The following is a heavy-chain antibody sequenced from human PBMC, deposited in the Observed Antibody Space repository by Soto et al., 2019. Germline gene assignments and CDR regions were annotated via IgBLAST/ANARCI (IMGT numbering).Heavy chain of an antibody. CDR2: ISGSGGST. CDR1: GFTFSSYA. Sequence: EVQLLESGGGLVQPGGSLRLSCAASGFTFSSYAMSWVRQAPGKGLEWVSAISGSGGSTYYADSVKGRFTISRDNSKNTLYLKMNSLRAEDTAVYYCAKDRGYCSSTSCYSRSASWYFDLWCRGTLVTVSS. D-gene: IGHD2-2*02. J-gene: IGHJ2*01. CDR3: AKDRGYCSSTSCYSRSASWYFDL. V-gene: IGHV3-23*01.